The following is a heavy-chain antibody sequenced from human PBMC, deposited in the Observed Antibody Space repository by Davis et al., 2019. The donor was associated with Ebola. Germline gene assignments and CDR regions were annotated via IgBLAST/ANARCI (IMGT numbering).Heavy chain of an antibody. J-gene: IGHJ6*02. CDR2: IYYSGST. Sequence: MPSETLSLTCTVSGGSISSYYWSWIRQPPGKGLEWIGYIYYSGSTYYNPSLKSRLTISSDTSKNQFSLKLSSVTAADTALYYCARRVPASIRGYFYGMDVWGQGTTVTVSS. CDR1: GGSISSYY. D-gene: IGHD2-2*01. V-gene: IGHV4-59*08. CDR3: ARRVPASIRGYFYGMDV.